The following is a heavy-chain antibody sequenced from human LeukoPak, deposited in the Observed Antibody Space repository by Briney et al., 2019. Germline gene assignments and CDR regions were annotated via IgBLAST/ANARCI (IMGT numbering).Heavy chain of an antibody. J-gene: IGHJ1*01. CDR1: GGSISSYY. V-gene: IGHV4-59*01. Sequence: SETLSLTCTVSGGSISSYYWSWIRQPPGKRLEYIGYIYYSGSTNSNPSLRSRVTISVDTSKNQFSLKLSSVTAADTAVYYCARQGYCSGGSCHGDFQHWGQGTLVTVSS. D-gene: IGHD2-15*01. CDR2: IYYSGST. CDR3: ARQGYCSGGSCHGDFQH.